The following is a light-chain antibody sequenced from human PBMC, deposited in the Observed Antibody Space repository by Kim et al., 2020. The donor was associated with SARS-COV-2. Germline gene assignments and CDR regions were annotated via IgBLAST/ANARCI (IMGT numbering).Light chain of an antibody. CDR3: MQALQTPLT. CDR1: QSLLHSNGYNY. Sequence: SVSISCTSSQSLLHSNGYNYLDWYLQKAGQSPQLLIYLASKRPSGVPDRFSGSASGTEFTLKISRVEAEDVGVYYCMQALQTPLTFGQGTKVDIK. J-gene: IGKJ1*01. CDR2: LAS. V-gene: IGKV2-28*01.